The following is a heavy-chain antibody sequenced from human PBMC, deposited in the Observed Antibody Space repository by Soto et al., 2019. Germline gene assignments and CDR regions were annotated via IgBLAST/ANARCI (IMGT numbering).Heavy chain of an antibody. CDR3: ARDLLYSSSLGAFVY. D-gene: IGHD6-6*01. CDR1: GFTFSSYG. J-gene: IGHJ4*02. Sequence: PGGSLRLSCAASGFTFSSYGMHWVRQAPGKGLEWVAVIWYDGSNKYYADSVKGRFTISRDNSKNTLYLQMNSLRAEDTAVYYCARDLLYSSSLGAFVYWGQGTLVTVSS. CDR2: IWYDGSNK. V-gene: IGHV3-33*01.